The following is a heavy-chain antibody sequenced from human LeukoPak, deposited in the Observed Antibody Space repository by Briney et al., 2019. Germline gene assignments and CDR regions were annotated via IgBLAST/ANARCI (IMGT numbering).Heavy chain of an antibody. Sequence: GGSLRLSCAASGFTFSSYSMNWVRQAPGKGLEWVSSISSSSSYIYYADSVKGRFTISRDNAKNSLYLQMNSLRAEDTAVYYCARVSLYYYDSSGYAYWGQGTLVTVSS. D-gene: IGHD3-22*01. CDR2: ISSSSSYI. CDR1: GFTFSSYS. J-gene: IGHJ4*02. CDR3: ARVSLYYYDSSGYAY. V-gene: IGHV3-21*01.